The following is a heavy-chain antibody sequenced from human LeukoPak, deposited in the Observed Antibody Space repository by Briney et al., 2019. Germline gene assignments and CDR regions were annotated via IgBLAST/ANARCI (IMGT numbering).Heavy chain of an antibody. CDR1: GSTFTSYD. D-gene: IGHD3-10*01. J-gene: IGHJ6*03. Sequence: ASVTVSCKASGSTFTSYDINWVRQAHGPGLDRMGLMNTNSGSTGNAQKFQGRVTITSNPSISTAYMELSSLKSEDTAVYYCSRAYGSGSYYPYYYYMDVWGKGTTVTVSS. CDR2: MNTNSGST. V-gene: IGHV1-8*03. CDR3: SRAYGSGSYYPYYYYMDV.